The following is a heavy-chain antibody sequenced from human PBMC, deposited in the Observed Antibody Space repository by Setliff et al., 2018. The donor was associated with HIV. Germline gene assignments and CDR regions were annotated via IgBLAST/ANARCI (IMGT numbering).Heavy chain of an antibody. CDR2: IYSSGSP. CDR1: GASISNSNSY. V-gene: IGHV4-39*02. J-gene: IGHJ4*02. Sequence: SETLSLTCTVYGASISNSNSYWGWIRQPPGKRLEWLGSIYSSGSPSYNLSLSSRLTISVDTSKNHVSLRLSSVTAADTGVYYCARLGSDYYDSSGYLYYFDYWGQGTLVTVSS. D-gene: IGHD3-22*01. CDR3: ARLGSDYYDSSGYLYYFDY.